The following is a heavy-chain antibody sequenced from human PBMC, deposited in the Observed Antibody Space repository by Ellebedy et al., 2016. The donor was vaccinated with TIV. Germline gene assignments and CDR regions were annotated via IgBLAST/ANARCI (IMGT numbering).Heavy chain of an antibody. CDR1: GFTFSSSA. D-gene: IGHD1-26*01. CDR2: ISGSGGTT. V-gene: IGHV3-23*01. J-gene: IGHJ4*02. CDR3: AGEYSGSYWYYFDY. Sequence: GGSLRLSXAASGFTFSSSAMSWVRQAPGKGLEWVSAISGSGGTTYYPDSVKGRFTISRDNAKNSLYLQMNSLRDEDTTVYYCAGEYSGSYWYYFDYWGQGTLVTVSS.